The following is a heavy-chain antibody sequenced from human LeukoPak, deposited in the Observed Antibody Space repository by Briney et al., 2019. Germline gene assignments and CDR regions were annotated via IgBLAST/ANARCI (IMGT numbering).Heavy chain of an antibody. D-gene: IGHD2-2*01. CDR3: ARDLSYCTITSCSYYYYGMDV. J-gene: IGHJ6*02. Sequence: PGGSLRLSCSASGFTFSSYEMNWVRQAPGKGLEWVSYISSSGGTIYYADPVKGRFTISRDNVKNSLYLQMNSLRAKDTAVYYCARDLSYCTITSCSYYYYGMDVWGRGTTVTVSS. V-gene: IGHV3-48*03. CDR1: GFTFSSYE. CDR2: ISSSGGTI.